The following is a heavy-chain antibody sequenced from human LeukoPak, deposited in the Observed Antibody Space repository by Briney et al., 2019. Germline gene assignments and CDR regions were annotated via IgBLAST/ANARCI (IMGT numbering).Heavy chain of an antibody. CDR3: ATDKRYATLSLNNYFDS. Sequence: GGSLRLSCAASGFTFSSYAMSWVRQAPGKGLEWVSAISGSGGSTYYADSVKGRFTISRDNSKNTLYLQMNSLRAEGTAVYYCATDKRYATLSLNNYFDSWGQGTLVTVSS. D-gene: IGHD2-2*01. V-gene: IGHV3-23*01. J-gene: IGHJ4*02. CDR2: ISGSGGST. CDR1: GFTFSSYA.